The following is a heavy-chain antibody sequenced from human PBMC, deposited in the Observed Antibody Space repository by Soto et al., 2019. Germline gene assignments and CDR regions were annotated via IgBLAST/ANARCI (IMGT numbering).Heavy chain of an antibody. CDR1: GFTFSSYG. V-gene: IGHV3-30*18. Sequence: QVQLVESGGGVVQPGRSLRLSCAASGFTFSSYGMHWVRQAPGKGLEWVAVISYDGNNKYYADSVKGRFTISRDNSKNTLYLQMNSLRAEDTAVYYCAKDLKYMDVWGKGTTVTVSS. CDR2: ISYDGNNK. J-gene: IGHJ6*03. CDR3: AKDLKYMDV.